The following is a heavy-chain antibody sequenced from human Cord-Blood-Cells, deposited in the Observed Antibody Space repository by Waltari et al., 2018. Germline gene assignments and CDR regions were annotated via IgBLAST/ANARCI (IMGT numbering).Heavy chain of an antibody. Sequence: QVQLVESGGGVVQPGRSLRVACAASGFPCSTFAMLWVLPASGMEWVAVISYDGSNKYYADSVKGRFTISRDNSKNTLYLQMNSLRAEDTAVYYCARDRGGEYCSGGSCYYFDYWGQGTLVTVSS. CDR1: GFPCSTFA. D-gene: IGHD2-15*01. V-gene: IGHV3-30*04. CDR2: ISYDGSNK. CDR3: ARDRGGEYCSGGSCYYFDY. J-gene: IGHJ4*02.